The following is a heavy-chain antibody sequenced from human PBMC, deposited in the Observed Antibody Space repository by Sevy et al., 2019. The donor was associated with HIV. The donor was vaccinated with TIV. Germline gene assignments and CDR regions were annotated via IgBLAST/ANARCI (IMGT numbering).Heavy chain of an antibody. D-gene: IGHD3-10*01. CDR2: HSAYNGNT. Sequence: VSVKVSCKASGYTFTSYGISWVRQAPGQGLEWMGWHSAYNGNTNYAQKLQGRVTMTTDTSTITAYMELRSLRSDETAVYYCARIGMVRGVIILYYFDYWGQGTLVTVSS. J-gene: IGHJ4*02. CDR3: ARIGMVRGVIILYYFDY. V-gene: IGHV1-18*01. CDR1: GYTFTSYG.